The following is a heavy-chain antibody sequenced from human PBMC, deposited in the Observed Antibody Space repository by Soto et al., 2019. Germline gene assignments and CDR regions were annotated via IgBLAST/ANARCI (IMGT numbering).Heavy chain of an antibody. D-gene: IGHD6-19*01. Sequence: QVHLVESGGGVVQPGRSLRLSCAASRFTFSTXAMHWVRQAPGKGLEWVAVISYDGKNKYYADSVKGRFTISRDSSENTLYLHMNSLRDDDTAVYFCARDRGTSGWFGGFDYWGQGTLVTVSS. CDR2: ISYDGKNK. CDR3: ARDRGTSGWFGGFDY. J-gene: IGHJ4*02. CDR1: RFTFSTXA. V-gene: IGHV3-30*04.